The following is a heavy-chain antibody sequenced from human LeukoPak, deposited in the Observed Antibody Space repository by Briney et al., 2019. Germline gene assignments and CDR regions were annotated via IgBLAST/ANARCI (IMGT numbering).Heavy chain of an antibody. CDR3: ARARTTRGFDY. D-gene: IGHD4-17*01. Sequence: GGSLRLSCAASGFTFNSYGIHWVRQAPGKGLEWVAFIWYDGSNKYYADSVKGRFTISRDNSKNTLYLQMNSLRAEDTAVYYCARARTTRGFDYWGQGALVTVSS. V-gene: IGHV3-33*01. CDR2: IWYDGSNK. J-gene: IGHJ4*02. CDR1: GFTFNSYG.